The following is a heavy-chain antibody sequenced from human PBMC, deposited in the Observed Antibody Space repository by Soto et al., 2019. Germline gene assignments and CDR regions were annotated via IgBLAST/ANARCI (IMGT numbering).Heavy chain of an antibody. V-gene: IGHV4-59*08. CDR3: ARHGDYGDLDY. CDR2: IYYSGST. J-gene: IGHJ4*02. CDR1: GGSISSYY. Sequence: PSETLSLTCTVAGGSISSYYWSWIRQPPGKGLEWIGYIYYSGSTNYNPSLKSRVTISVDTSKNQFSLRLSSVTAADTAVYYCARHGDYGDLDYWGQGTLVTVSS. D-gene: IGHD4-17*01.